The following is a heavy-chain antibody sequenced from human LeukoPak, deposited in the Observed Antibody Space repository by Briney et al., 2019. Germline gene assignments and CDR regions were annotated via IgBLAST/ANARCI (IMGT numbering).Heavy chain of an antibody. Sequence: GRSLRLSCAASGFTFSSYGMHWVRQAPGKGLEWVAVIWYDGSNKCYADSVKGRFTISRDNSKNTLYLQMNSLRAEDTAVYYCAKDRVGGSSWFFDYWGQGTLVTVSS. D-gene: IGHD6-13*01. CDR2: IWYDGSNK. V-gene: IGHV3-33*06. CDR1: GFTFSSYG. J-gene: IGHJ4*02. CDR3: AKDRVGGSSWFFDY.